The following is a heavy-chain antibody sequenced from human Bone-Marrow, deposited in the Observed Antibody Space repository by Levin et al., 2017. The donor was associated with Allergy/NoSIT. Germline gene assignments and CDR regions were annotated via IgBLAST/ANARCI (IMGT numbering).Heavy chain of an antibody. CDR2: ITGGGGKT. V-gene: IGHV3-23*01. CDR3: ATTYYYGSGSYNGDY. J-gene: IGHJ4*02. Sequence: GGSLRLSCAASGFTLSSYAMSWVRQAPGKGLEWVSGITGGGGKTYYADSVKGRFTISRDNSQNTLYLQMNSLRPEDTAVFYCATTYYYGSGSYNGDYWGQGILVTVSS. CDR1: GFTLSSYA. D-gene: IGHD3-10*01.